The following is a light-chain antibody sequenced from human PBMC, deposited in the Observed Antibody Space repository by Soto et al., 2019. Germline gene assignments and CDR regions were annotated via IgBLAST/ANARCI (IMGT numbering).Light chain of an antibody. Sequence: ALTQPRSVSGSPGQSVTISCTGTSSDVGGYNSVSWYQQHPDKAPKFMIYDVSKRPSGVPDRFSGSKSGNTASLTISGLQAEDEADYYCCSYAGSDTHYVFGTGTKLTVL. CDR2: DVS. V-gene: IGLV2-11*01. CDR1: SSDVGGYNS. J-gene: IGLJ1*01. CDR3: CSYAGSDTHYV.